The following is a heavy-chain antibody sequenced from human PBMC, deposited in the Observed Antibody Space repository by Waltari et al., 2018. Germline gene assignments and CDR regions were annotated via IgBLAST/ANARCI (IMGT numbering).Heavy chain of an antibody. D-gene: IGHD1-26*01. J-gene: IGHJ4*02. Sequence: EVQLVESGGGLVQHGGSLRLSCAASGFTFSSYTMNWVRQAPGKGLGWVSAISSSGGSTYYAESGTGRFTISRDNSKKTLYLQMNSLRAEDTAVYYCAKDLRYSGSYYGFDYWGQGTLVTVSS. CDR1: GFTFSSYT. CDR3: AKDLRYSGSYYGFDY. CDR2: ISSSGGST. V-gene: IGHV3-23*04.